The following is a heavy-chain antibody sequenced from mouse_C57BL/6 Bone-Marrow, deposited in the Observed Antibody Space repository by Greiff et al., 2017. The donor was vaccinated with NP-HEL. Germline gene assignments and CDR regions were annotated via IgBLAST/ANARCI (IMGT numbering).Heavy chain of an antibody. D-gene: IGHD1-1*01. J-gene: IGHJ4*01. CDR1: GYTFTSYW. CDR3: ARSGTTVVAYYYAMDY. CDR2: IHPNSGST. V-gene: IGHV1-64*01. Sequence: VQLQQSGAELVKPGASVKLSCKASGYTFTSYWMHWVKQRPGQGLEWIGMIHPNSGSTNYNEKFKSKATLTVDKSSSTAYMQLSSLTSEDSAVYYCARSGTTVVAYYYAMDYWGQGTSVTVSS.